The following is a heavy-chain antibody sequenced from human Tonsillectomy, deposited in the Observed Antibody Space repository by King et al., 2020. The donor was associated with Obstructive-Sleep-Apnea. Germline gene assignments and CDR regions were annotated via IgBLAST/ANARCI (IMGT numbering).Heavy chain of an antibody. J-gene: IGHJ4*02. CDR3: VRGGWGTVWDY. V-gene: IGHV3-23*04. CDR1: AFTFSNYV. Sequence: VQLVESGGGLGQPGGSLRLSCAASAFTFSNYVMTWVRQAPGKGLEWVSTISGSGDITYDADSVKGRFTISRANSKETVYLQMNSLAAGDTAVYYWVRGGWGTVWDYWGQGTLVTVSS. D-gene: IGHD1-26*01. CDR2: ISGSGDIT.